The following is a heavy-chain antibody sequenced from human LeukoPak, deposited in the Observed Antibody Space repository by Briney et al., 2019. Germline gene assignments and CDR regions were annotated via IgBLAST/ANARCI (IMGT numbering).Heavy chain of an antibody. J-gene: IGHJ6*02. Sequence: GGSLRLSCGASVHTLSRHHMSWVPQAPGKGLEWVSPYSGCGDSTSYADSVKGRFTISRHNSHNTLYLQMNRLRAEDTAVYYCAKDAPVVVVPAAMFDVWGQGTTVTVSS. CDR3: AKDAPVVVVPAAMFDV. CDR2: YSGCGDST. D-gene: IGHD2-2*01. CDR1: VHTLSRHH. V-gene: IGHV3-23*01.